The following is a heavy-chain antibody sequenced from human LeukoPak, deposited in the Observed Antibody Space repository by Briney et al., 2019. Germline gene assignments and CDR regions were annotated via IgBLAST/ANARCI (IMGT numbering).Heavy chain of an antibody. V-gene: IGHV4-59*01. D-gene: IGHD6-13*01. CDR2: IYYSGST. Sequence: PSETLSLTCTVSGGSISSYYWSWIRQPPGKGLEWIGYIYYSGSTNYNPSLKSRVTISVDTSKNQFSLKLSSVTAADTAVYHCARDSSSSWYWTEWGSGAFDIWGQGTMVTVSS. J-gene: IGHJ3*02. CDR3: ARDSSSSWYWTEWGSGAFDI. CDR1: GGSISSYY.